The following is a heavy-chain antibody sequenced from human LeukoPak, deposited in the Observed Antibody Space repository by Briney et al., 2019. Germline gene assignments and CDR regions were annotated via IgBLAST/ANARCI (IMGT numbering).Heavy chain of an antibody. J-gene: IGHJ5*02. CDR1: GFTFSSYS. CDR3: ARALQTYYYDSSGYLNRFDP. D-gene: IGHD3-22*01. CDR2: ISSSSSTI. Sequence: GGSLRLSCAASGFTFSSYSMNWVRQAPGKGLEWVSYISSSSSTIYYADSVKGRFTISRDNAKHSLYLQMNSLRAEDTAVYYCARALQTYYYDSSGYLNRFDPWGQGTLVTVSS. V-gene: IGHV3-48*01.